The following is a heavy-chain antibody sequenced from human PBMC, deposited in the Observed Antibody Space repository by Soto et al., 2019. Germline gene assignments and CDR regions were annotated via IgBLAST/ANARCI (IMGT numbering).Heavy chain of an antibody. V-gene: IGHV1-69*13. CDR3: ARHDCISTSCYYYYYYSMDV. CDR2: IIPIFDTA. CDR1: GGTFSSYT. J-gene: IGHJ6*02. D-gene: IGHD2-2*01. Sequence: GASVKVSCKTSGGTFSSYTISWVRQAPGQGLEWMRGIIPIFDTANYAQKLQGRVTITADESTSTAYMELSSLRSEDTAVYYCARHDCISTSCYYYYYYSMDVWGQGTTVTVSS.